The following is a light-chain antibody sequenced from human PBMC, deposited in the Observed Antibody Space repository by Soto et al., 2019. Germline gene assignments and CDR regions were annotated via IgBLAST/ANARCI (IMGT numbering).Light chain of an antibody. CDR1: QSVSNNY. CDR2: GAS. J-gene: IGKJ1*01. CDR3: QQRANWWT. Sequence: IVLTQSPGTLSLSPGERATLSCRTSQSVSNNYLAWYQQKPGQAPRLLIYGASSRATGIPDRFSGSGSGTDFTLSISRLEPEDFAVYYCQQRANWWTFGQGTKVDI. V-gene: IGKV3D-20*02.